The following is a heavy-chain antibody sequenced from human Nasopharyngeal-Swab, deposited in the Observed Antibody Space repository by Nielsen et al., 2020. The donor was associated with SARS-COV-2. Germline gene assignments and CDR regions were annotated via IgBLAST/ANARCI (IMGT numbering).Heavy chain of an antibody. CDR3: ARTEHGGGYYYGMDV. D-gene: IGHD1/OR15-1a*01. V-gene: IGHV3-48*04. CDR2: ISDSSSII. J-gene: IGHJ6*02. Sequence: VRQTPGKALEWVSYISDSSSIIYYTNSVKGRFTVSRDNAKNSLYLQMNSLRAEDTAVYYCARTEHGGGYYYGMDVWGQGTTVTVSS.